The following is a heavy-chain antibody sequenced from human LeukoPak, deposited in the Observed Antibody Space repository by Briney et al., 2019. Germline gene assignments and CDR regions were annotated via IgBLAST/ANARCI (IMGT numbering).Heavy chain of an antibody. D-gene: IGHD1-7*01. CDR2: ISGSGGST. CDR3: VKRTVNYPFDF. Sequence: GGSLRLSCAASGFTFSSYWMHWVRQAPGKGLEWVSAISGSGGSTFYADSVKGRFTISRDNSENTLYLQMNSLRAEDTAVYYCVKRTVNYPFDFWGQGTLLTVSS. CDR1: GFTFSSYW. J-gene: IGHJ4*02. V-gene: IGHV3-23*01.